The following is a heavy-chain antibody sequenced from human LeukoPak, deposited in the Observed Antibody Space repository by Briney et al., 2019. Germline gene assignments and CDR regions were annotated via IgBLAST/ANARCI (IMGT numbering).Heavy chain of an antibody. V-gene: IGHV3-23*01. CDR2: ISGSGTNT. CDR3: AKSLRGAVMVDFDY. Sequence: PGGSLRLSCAASGFTFSSYTMTWVRQAPGKGLEWVSVISGSGTNTHYADSVKGRFTISRDNSKNTLYLQMNSLRVEDTAVYYCAKSLRGAVMVDFDYWGQGTLVTVSS. D-gene: IGHD2-21*01. J-gene: IGHJ4*02. CDR1: GFTFSSYT.